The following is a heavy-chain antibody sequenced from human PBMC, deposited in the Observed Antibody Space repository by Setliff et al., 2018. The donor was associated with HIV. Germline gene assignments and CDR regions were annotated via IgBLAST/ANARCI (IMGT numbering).Heavy chain of an antibody. CDR1: GYSISTGYY. J-gene: IGHJ4*02. CDR3: ATFGMVRGVPWYFDF. CDR2: IYHSGST. V-gene: IGHV4-38-2*01. D-gene: IGHD3-10*01. Sequence: SETLSLTCAVSGYSISTGYYCGWVRQPPGKGLEWIGGIYHSGSTYYNPSLKSRVTISVDTSKNQFSLKLSSVTAADTAVYYCATFGMVRGVPWYFDFWGQGTLVTVSS.